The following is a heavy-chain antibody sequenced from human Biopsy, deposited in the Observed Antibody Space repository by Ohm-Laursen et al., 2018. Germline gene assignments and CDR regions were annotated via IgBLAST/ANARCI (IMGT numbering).Heavy chain of an antibody. CDR2: IIPIFETI. D-gene: IGHD2-2*01. CDR1: GYTFTSYG. CDR3: ARRYCSSTSCSPPFYSWFDP. J-gene: IGHJ5*02. Sequence: SVKVSCKASGYTFTSYGITWVRQTPGQGPEWMGGIIPIFETIDYAPKFQDRVTITADESTRTAYMELSSLKSEDTAVYYCARRYCSSTSCSPPFYSWFDPWGQGTLVTVSS. V-gene: IGHV1-69*13.